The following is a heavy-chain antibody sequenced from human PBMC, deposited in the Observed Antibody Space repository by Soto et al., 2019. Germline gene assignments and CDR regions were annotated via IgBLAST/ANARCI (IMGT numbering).Heavy chain of an antibody. J-gene: IGHJ4*02. Sequence: QVQLVQSGAEVKKPGSSVKVSCKASGGTFSSYAISWVRQAPGQGLEWMGGIIPIFGTANYAQKFQGRVKDTADESTGKGYMELSSLRSEDTAVYYCATGLTVPTWVYWGQGTLVTVSS. CDR2: IIPIFGTA. V-gene: IGHV1-69*01. CDR1: GGTFSSYA. D-gene: IGHD4-17*01. CDR3: ATGLTVPTWVY.